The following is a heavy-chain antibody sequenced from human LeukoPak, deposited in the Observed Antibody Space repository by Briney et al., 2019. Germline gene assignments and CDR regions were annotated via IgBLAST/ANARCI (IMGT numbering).Heavy chain of an antibody. CDR2: IIPIFGTA. CDR1: GGTFSSYA. D-gene: IGHD3-22*01. CDR3: AKAHYDSSDYNAYITPPDY. J-gene: IGHJ4*02. V-gene: IGHV1-69*06. Sequence: SVKVSCKASGGTFSSYAISWVRQAPGQGLEWMGGIIPIFGTANYAQKFRGRVTITADKSTRTAYMELSSLRSEDTAVYYCAKAHYDSSDYNAYITPPDYWGQGALVTVSS.